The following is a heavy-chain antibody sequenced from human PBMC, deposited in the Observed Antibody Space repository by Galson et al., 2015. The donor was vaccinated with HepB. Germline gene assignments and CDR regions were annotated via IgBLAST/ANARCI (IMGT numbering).Heavy chain of an antibody. J-gene: IGHJ5*02. CDR2: FDPEDGET. CDR1: GYTLTELS. D-gene: IGHD5-12*01. V-gene: IGHV1-24*01. CDR3: ATEGRGYSGYGQKGWFDP. Sequence: SVKVSCKVSGYTLTELSMHWVRQAPGKGLEWMGGFDPEDGETIYAQKFQGRVTMTEDTSTDTAYMELSSLRSEDTAVYYCATEGRGYSGYGQKGWFDPGAREPWSPSPQ.